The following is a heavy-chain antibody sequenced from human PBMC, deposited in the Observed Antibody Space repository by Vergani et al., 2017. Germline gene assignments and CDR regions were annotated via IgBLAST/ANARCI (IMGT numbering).Heavy chain of an antibody. V-gene: IGHV1-69*01. Sequence: QVQLVQSGAEVKKPGSSVKVSCKASGGTFSSYAISWVRQAPGKGLEWMGGIIPIFGTANYAQKVQGRVTITADESTSTAYMELSSLRSEDTAVYYCARDTYYYDSSGPWGFDYWGQGTLVTVSS. CDR1: GGTFSSYA. J-gene: IGHJ4*02. D-gene: IGHD3-22*01. CDR2: IIPIFGTA. CDR3: ARDTYYYDSSGPWGFDY.